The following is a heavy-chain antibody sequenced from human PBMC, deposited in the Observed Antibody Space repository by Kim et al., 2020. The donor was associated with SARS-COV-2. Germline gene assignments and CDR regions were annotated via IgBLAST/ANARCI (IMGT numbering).Heavy chain of an antibody. J-gene: IGHJ4*02. Sequence: SESLSLTCTVSGGSISSGGYYWSWIRQHPGKGLEWIGYIYYSGSTYYNPSLKSRVTISVDTSKNQFSLKLSSVTAADTAVYYCARADYIYSGPFNYWGQGTLVTVSS. CDR3: ARADYIYSGPFNY. D-gene: IGHD4-4*01. CDR2: IYYSGST. V-gene: IGHV4-31*03. CDR1: GGSISSGGYY.